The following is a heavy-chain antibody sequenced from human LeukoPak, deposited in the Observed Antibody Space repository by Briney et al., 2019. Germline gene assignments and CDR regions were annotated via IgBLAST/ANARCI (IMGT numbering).Heavy chain of an antibody. V-gene: IGHV3-7*01. Sequence: GGSLRLSCTVSGFTFSKYWMRWVRQAPGKGLEWVADIKQDGSEKYYVDSVKGRFTISRGNAKNSLYLQMNSLRAEDTAVYYCARMGIAAAGDFDYWGQGTLVTVSS. CDR2: IKQDGSEK. CDR1: GFTFSKYW. D-gene: IGHD6-13*01. CDR3: ARMGIAAAGDFDY. J-gene: IGHJ4*02.